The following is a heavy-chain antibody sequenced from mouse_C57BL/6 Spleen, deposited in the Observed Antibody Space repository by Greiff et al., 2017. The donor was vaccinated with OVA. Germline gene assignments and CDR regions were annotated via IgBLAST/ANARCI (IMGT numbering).Heavy chain of an antibody. J-gene: IGHJ2*01. CDR1: GYSITSDY. D-gene: IGHD2-4*01. Sequence: DVQLQESGPGLAKPSQTLSLPCSVTGYSITSDYWNWIRKFPGNKLEYMGYISYSGSTYYNPSLNSRISITRDTSKNQYYLQLNSVTTEDTATYYCARSVDYDGYYFDYWGQGTTLTVSS. CDR2: ISYSGST. V-gene: IGHV3-8*01. CDR3: ARSVDYDGYYFDY.